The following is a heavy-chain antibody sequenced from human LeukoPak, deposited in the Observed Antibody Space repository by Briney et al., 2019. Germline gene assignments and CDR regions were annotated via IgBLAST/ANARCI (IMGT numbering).Heavy chain of an antibody. J-gene: IGHJ4*02. V-gene: IGHV4-34*01. CDR1: GGSFSGYY. CDR2: INYSGST. CDR3: ARGRTGITMVRGVIQKSLYYFDY. D-gene: IGHD3-10*01. Sequence: SETLSLTCAVYGGSFSGYYWSWIRQPPGKGLEWIGEINYSGSTNYNPSLKSRVTISVDTSKNQFSLKLSSATAADTAVYYCARGRTGITMVRGVIQKSLYYFDYWGQGTLVTVSS.